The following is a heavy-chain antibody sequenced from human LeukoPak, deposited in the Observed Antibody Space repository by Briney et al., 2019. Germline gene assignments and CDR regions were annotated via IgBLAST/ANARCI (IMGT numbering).Heavy chain of an antibody. D-gene: IGHD4-17*01. V-gene: IGHV3-30*04. CDR2: ISYDGSNK. J-gene: IGHJ4*02. CDR1: GFTFSSYA. CDR3: ARDKVRPVITVTTMVCDY. Sequence: GRSLRLSCAASGFTFSSYAMHWVRQAPGKGLEWVAVISYDGSNKYYADSVKGRFTISRDNSKNTLYLQMNSLGAEDTAVYYCARDKVRPVITVTTMVCDYWGQGTLVTVSS.